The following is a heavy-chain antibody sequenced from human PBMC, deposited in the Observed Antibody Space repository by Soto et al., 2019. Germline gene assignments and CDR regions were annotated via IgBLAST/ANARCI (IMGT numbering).Heavy chain of an antibody. J-gene: IGHJ5*02. CDR1: GYTFTSYA. Sequence: AASVKVSCKASGYTFTSYAMHWVRQAPGQRLEWMGWINAGNGNTKYSQKFQGRVTITRDTSASTAYMELSSLRSEDTAVYSFARDNLDGWFDPWGQGTLVTVSS. V-gene: IGHV1-3*01. CDR3: ARDNLDGWFDP. CDR2: INAGNGNT.